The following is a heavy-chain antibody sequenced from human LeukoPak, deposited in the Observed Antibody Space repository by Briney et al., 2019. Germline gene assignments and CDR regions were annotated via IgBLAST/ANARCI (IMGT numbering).Heavy chain of an antibody. D-gene: IGHD3-3*01. CDR2: IRYDGSNK. V-gene: IGHV3-30*02. Sequence: GGSLRLSCAASGFTFSSYGMHWVRQAPGKGLEWVAFIRYDGSNKYYADSVKGRFTISRDNAKNSLYLQMNSLRAEDTAVYYCASTKYYDFWSGYSLVDYWGQGTLVTVSS. CDR3: ASTKYYDFWSGYSLVDY. CDR1: GFTFSSYG. J-gene: IGHJ4*02.